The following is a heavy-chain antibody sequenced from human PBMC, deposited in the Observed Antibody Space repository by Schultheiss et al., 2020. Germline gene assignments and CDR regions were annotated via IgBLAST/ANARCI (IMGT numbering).Heavy chain of an antibody. Sequence: GGSLRLSCAASGFTFSSYWMHWVRQAPGKGLVWVSRINSDGSSTSYADSVKGRFTISRDNAKNTLYLQMNSLRAEDTAVYYCAKEGSSRANDAFDIWGQGTMVTVSS. CDR2: INSDGSST. CDR3: AKEGSSRANDAFDI. CDR1: GFTFSSYW. D-gene: IGHD6-13*01. J-gene: IGHJ3*02. V-gene: IGHV3-74*01.